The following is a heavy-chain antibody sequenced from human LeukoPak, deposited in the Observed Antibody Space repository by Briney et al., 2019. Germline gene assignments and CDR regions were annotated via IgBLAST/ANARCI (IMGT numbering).Heavy chain of an antibody. Sequence: GGSLRLSCEASGFTFNSYGMDWVRQAPGKGLEWVANIKQDGSEKYYVDSVKGRFTISRDNAKNSLYLQMNSLRAEDTAVYYCARDQGPYGDYADLEQKIFDYWGQGTLVTVSS. J-gene: IGHJ4*02. CDR2: IKQDGSEK. CDR3: ARDQGPYGDYADLEQKIFDY. D-gene: IGHD4-17*01. V-gene: IGHV3-7*01. CDR1: GFTFNSYG.